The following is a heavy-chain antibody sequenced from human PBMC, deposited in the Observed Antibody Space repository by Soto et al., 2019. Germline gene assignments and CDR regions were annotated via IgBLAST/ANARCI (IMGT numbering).Heavy chain of an antibody. CDR3: ARVPRVGATDRGAFDI. CDR1: GYTFTGYY. V-gene: IGHV1-2*04. Sequence: EASVKVSCKASGYTFTGYYMHWVRQAPGQGLEWMGWINPNSGGTNYAQKFQGWVTMTRDTSISTAYMELSRLRSDDTAVYYCARVPRVGATDRGAFDIWGQGTMVTVSS. D-gene: IGHD1-26*01. CDR2: INPNSGGT. J-gene: IGHJ3*02.